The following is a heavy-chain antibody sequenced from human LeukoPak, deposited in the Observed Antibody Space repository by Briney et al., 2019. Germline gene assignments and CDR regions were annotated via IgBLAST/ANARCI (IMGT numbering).Heavy chain of an antibody. V-gene: IGHV4-34*01. CDR3: ARGDNYDSSGYYLDAFDI. Sequence: PSETLSLTCAVYGGSFSGYYWSWIRQPPGKGLEWIGEINHSGSTNYNPSLKSRVTISVDTSKNQFSLRLSSVTAADTAVYYCARGDNYDSSGYYLDAFDIWGQGTMVTVSS. D-gene: IGHD3-22*01. CDR2: INHSGST. J-gene: IGHJ3*02. CDR1: GGSFSGYY.